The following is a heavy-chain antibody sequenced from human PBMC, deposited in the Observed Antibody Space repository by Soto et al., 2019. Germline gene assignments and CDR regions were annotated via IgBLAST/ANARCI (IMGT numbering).Heavy chain of an antibody. V-gene: IGHV3-9*01. CDR1: GFTFDDYA. CDR2: ISWNSGSI. D-gene: IGHD3-10*01. Sequence: EVQLVESGGGLVQPGRSLRLSCAASGFTFDDYAMHWVRQAPGKGLEWVSGISWNSGSIGYADSVKGRFTISRDNAKNSLYLQRNSLRAEDTALYYCAKEGGYYYGSGSLGAFDIWGQGTMVTVSS. CDR3: AKEGGYYYGSGSLGAFDI. J-gene: IGHJ3*02.